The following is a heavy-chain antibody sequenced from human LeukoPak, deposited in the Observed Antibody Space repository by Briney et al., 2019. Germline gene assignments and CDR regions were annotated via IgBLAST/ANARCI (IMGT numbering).Heavy chain of an antibody. CDR3: AKDRSGYGSGSYSFDY. V-gene: IGHV3-30*18. J-gene: IGHJ4*02. CDR2: ISYDGSDK. D-gene: IGHD3-10*01. Sequence: GGSLRLSCAASGFTFSSYGMHWVRQAPGKGLEWVAVISYDGSDKYYADSVKGRFTISRDNSKNTLYLQMNSLRVEDTAVYYCAKDRSGYGSGSYSFDYWGQGTLVTVSS. CDR1: GFTFSSYG.